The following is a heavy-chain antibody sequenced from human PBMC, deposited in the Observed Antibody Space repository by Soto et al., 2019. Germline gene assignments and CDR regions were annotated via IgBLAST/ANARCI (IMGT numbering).Heavy chain of an antibody. CDR2: INVDGSSS. Sequence: GGSLRLSCVASGFTFSRYWMHWIRQAPGKGPVWVSLINVDGSSSSYVDAVKGRFTISRDNAKNLLYLQMNSVTVEDTAVYYCARDPHGGSFDYWGQGTLVTVSS. V-gene: IGHV3-74*01. J-gene: IGHJ4*02. D-gene: IGHD3-16*01. CDR3: ARDPHGGSFDY. CDR1: GFTFSRYW.